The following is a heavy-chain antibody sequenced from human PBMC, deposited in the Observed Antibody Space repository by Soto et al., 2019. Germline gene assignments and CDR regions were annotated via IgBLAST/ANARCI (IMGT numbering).Heavy chain of an antibody. V-gene: IGHV2-26*01. Sequence: SGPTLVNPTETLTLTCTVSGFSLSNARMGVSWIRQPPGKALEWLAHIFSNDEKSYSTSLKSRLTISKDTSRSQVVLTMTNMDPVDTATYYCARIIDPYIWGSYRYTADYFDYWGQGTLVTVSS. CDR2: IFSNDEK. D-gene: IGHD3-16*02. CDR1: GFSLSNARMG. J-gene: IGHJ4*02. CDR3: ARIIDPYIWGSYRYTADYFDY.